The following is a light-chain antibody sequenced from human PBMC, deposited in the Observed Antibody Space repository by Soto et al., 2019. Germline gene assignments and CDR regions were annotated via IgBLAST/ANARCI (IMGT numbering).Light chain of an antibody. CDR3: QQYESYSPLT. Sequence: DIPMTQSPSTLSASVGDRVTITCRASQSISTWLAWYQQKPGSAPQLLIYDASTLESGVPARFSGSGFGTEFTLTISSLQPGDFATYYCQQYESYSPLTFGGGTKVEI. CDR1: QSISTW. CDR2: DAS. V-gene: IGKV1-5*01. J-gene: IGKJ4*01.